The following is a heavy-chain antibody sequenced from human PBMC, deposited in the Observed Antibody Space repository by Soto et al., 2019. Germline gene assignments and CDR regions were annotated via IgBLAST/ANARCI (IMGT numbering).Heavy chain of an antibody. V-gene: IGHV4-4*07. CDR3: VRDGSKGLRDWFDP. J-gene: IGHJ5*02. Sequence: SETLSLTCNVSGGSISKFYWAWIRKTAGNGLEWMGRVYATGTTDYNPSLRSRVAMSVDISKKTFSLRLRSVTGADSGVYYCVRDGSKGLRDWFDPWGQGILVTVSS. CDR1: GGSISKFY. CDR2: VYATGTT.